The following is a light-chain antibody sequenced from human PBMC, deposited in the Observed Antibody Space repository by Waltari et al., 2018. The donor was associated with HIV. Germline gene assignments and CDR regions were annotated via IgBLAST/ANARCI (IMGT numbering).Light chain of an antibody. CDR2: QDD. V-gene: IGLV3-1*01. CDR3: QAWDSSTVL. J-gene: IGLJ2*01. CDR1: YLGDKY. Sequence: SHELTQPPSVSVSPGQTASITCSGDYLGDKYASWYQQKPGQSPVLVIYQDDKRPSGIAELFAGSNSGNADTLIITGTQAMDEADYYCQAWDSSTVLFGGGTKLTVL.